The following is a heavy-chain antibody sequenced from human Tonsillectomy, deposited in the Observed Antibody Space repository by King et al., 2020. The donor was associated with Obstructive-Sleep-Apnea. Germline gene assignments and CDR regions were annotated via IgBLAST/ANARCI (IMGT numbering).Heavy chain of an antibody. J-gene: IGHJ3*02. V-gene: IGHV4-39*07. CDR1: GGSISSNSYH. CDR3: ARDHRTYGDWGYAFDI. CDR2: IYYNGSP. Sequence: QLQESGPRLVKPSETLSLICTVSGGSISSNSYHWGWIRQSPGKGLEWIGSIYYNGSPDHNPSLKSRVTISVDTSKNQFSLMLSSVTAADTAVYYCARDHRTYGDWGYAFDIWGQGTMVTVSS. D-gene: IGHD4-17*01.